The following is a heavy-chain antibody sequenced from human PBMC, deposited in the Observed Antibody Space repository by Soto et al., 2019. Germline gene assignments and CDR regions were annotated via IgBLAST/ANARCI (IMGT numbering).Heavy chain of an antibody. CDR2: IKRKSDGGTT. Sequence: GGSLRLSCGASGFTFSNAWMSWVRQAPGKGLEWVGRIKRKSDGGTTDYAAPVKGRFTISRDDSENTLYLQMNSLKTEDTAVYYCTTGSSGWSQGGFDTWGQGTLVTVSS. CDR1: GFTFSNAW. CDR3: TTGSSGWSQGGFDT. V-gene: IGHV3-15*01. J-gene: IGHJ5*02. D-gene: IGHD6-19*01.